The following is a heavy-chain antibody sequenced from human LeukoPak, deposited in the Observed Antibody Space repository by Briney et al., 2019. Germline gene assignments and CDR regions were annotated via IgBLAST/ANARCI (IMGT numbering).Heavy chain of an antibody. V-gene: IGHV3-30-3*01. CDR1: GFTFSSYA. Sequence: GGSLRLSCAASGFTFSSYAMHWVRQAPGKGLEWVAVISYDGSNKYYADSVKGRFTISRDNSKNTLYLQMNSLRAEDTAVYYCARDLEDCSGGSCYSWFDPWGQGTLVTVSS. J-gene: IGHJ5*02. D-gene: IGHD2-15*01. CDR3: ARDLEDCSGGSCYSWFDP. CDR2: ISYDGSNK.